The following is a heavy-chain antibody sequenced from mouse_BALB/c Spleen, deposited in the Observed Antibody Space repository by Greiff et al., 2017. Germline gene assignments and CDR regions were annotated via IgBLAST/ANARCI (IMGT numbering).Heavy chain of an antibody. V-gene: IGHV2-6-7*01. CDR3: ARWDLYYAMDY. D-gene: IGHD4-1*01. CDR2: IWGDGST. CDR1: GFSLTGYG. Sequence: QVQLQQSGPGLVAPSQSLSITCTVSGFSLTGYGVNWVRQPPGKGLEWLGMIWGDGSTDYNSALKSRLSISKDNSKSQVFLKMNSLQTDDTARYYCARWDLYYAMDYWGQGTSVTVSS. J-gene: IGHJ4*01.